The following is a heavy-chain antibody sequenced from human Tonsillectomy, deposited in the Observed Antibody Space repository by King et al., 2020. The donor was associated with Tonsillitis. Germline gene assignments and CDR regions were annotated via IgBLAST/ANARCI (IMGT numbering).Heavy chain of an antibody. CDR2: IYNSGNT. Sequence: QLVQSGGGLIQPGGSLRLSCAASGFTVSSNYMSWVRQAPGKGLEWVSVIYNSGNTYYADSVKGRFTISRDNSKNTLYLQMNSLRAEETAVYYCARDRYYDSSGYIYYYYGMAVWGQGTSVTVSS. CDR1: GFTVSSNY. V-gene: IGHV3-53*01. D-gene: IGHD3-22*01. J-gene: IGHJ6*02. CDR3: ARDRYYDSSGYIYYYYGMAV.